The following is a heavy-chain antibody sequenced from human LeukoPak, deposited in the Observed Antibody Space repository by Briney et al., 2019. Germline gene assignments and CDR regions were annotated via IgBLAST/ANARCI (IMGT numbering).Heavy chain of an antibody. CDR3: AREYYDILTGYQYYFDY. D-gene: IGHD3-9*01. CDR1: GFTFSSYW. V-gene: IGHV3-7*01. Sequence: GSLRLSCAASGFTFSSYWMSWVRQAPGKGLEWVANIKQDGSEKYYVDSVKGRFTISRDNAKNSLYLQMNSLRAEDTAVYYCAREYYDILTGYQYYFDYWGQGTLVTVSS. J-gene: IGHJ4*02. CDR2: IKQDGSEK.